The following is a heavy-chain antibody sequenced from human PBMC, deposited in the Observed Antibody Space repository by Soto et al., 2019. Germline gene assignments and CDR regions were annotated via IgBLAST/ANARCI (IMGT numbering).Heavy chain of an antibody. J-gene: IGHJ4*02. CDR2: INTGNGDT. CDR1: GYTFTNYP. V-gene: IGHV1-3*04. Sequence: QVHLVQSGAEVKKPGASVKVSCKTSGYTFTNYPIHWVRQAPGQGLEWLGWINTGNGDTRYSPKFQGRVTLTSDTSATSVYLELNNLRSEDTSMFYGATNAFDYWGQGTLVTVPP. D-gene: IGHD1-1*01. CDR3: ATNAFDY.